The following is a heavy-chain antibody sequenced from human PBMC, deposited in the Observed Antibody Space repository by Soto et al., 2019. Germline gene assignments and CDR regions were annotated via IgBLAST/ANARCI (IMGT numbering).Heavy chain of an antibody. J-gene: IGHJ4*02. CDR1: GFPFSSCA. D-gene: IGHD7-27*01. Sequence: GGSLRLSCAPSGFPFSSCAMSWVPQAPGEGREWVSAISGSGGSTYYADSVKGRFTISRDNSKNTLYLQMNSLRAEDTAVYYCTWGFASTLFDYWGQGTLVTVSS. CDR3: TWGFASTLFDY. V-gene: IGHV3-23*01. CDR2: ISGSGGST.